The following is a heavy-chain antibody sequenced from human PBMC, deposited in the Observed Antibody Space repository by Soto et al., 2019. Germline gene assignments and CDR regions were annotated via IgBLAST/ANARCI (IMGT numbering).Heavy chain of an antibody. CDR1: GFTFSSYG. CDR3: ARTNYRPYYYYYYGMDV. CDR2: ISYDGSNK. V-gene: IGHV3-30*03. D-gene: IGHD1-7*01. Sequence: VGSLRLSCAASGFTFSSYGMHWVRQAPGKGLEWVAVISYDGSNKYYADSVKGRFTISRDNSKNTLYLQMNSLRAEDTAVYYCARTNYRPYYYYYYGMDVWGQGTTVTVSS. J-gene: IGHJ6*02.